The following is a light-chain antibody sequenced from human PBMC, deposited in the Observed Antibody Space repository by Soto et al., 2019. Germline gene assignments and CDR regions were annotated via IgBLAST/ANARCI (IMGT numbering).Light chain of an antibody. J-gene: IGKJ1*01. CDR1: RGLLHSNGYNY. Sequence: VMTQSPLSLPVTPGEPASISCRSSRGLLHSNGYNYLAWYQQKPGQAPRLLIYGASNRATGIPDRFSGSGSGTDFTLTISRLEPEDFAVYYCQQYGSSGTFGQGTTVDIK. CDR2: GAS. V-gene: IGKV3-20*01. CDR3: QQYGSSGT.